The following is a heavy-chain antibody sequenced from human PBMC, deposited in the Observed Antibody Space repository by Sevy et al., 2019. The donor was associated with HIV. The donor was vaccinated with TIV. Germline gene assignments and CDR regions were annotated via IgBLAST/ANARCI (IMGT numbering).Heavy chain of an antibody. J-gene: IGHJ4*02. V-gene: IGHV4-61*01. Sequence: SETLSLTCTVSGGSVSSGSCYWSWIRQPPGKGLEWIGYIYYSGSTNYNPSLKSRVTISVDTSKNQFSLKLSSVTAADTAVYYCAREGVVVIEWGQGTLVTVSS. D-gene: IGHD3-22*01. CDR3: AREGVVVIE. CDR2: IYYSGST. CDR1: GGSVSSGSCY.